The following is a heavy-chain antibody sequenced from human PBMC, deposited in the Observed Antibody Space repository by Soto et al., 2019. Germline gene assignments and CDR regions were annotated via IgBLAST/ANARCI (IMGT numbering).Heavy chain of an antibody. V-gene: IGHV4-59*01. D-gene: IGHD1-26*01. J-gene: IGHJ5*02. CDR2: IYYSGST. Sequence: PSETLSLTCTVSGGSISSYYWSWIRQPPGKGLEWIGYIYYSGSTNYNPSLKSRVTISVDTSKNQFSLKLSSVAAADTAVYYCARALIVGATMGWFDPWGQGTLVTVSS. CDR1: GGSISSYY. CDR3: ARALIVGATMGWFDP.